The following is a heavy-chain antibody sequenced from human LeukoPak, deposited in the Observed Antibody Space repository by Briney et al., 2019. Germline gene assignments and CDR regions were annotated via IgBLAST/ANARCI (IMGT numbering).Heavy chain of an antibody. Sequence: ASVKVSYKASGYTFTIYGISWVRQAPGQGLEWMGWISAYNGNTNYAQKLQGRVTMTTDTSTSTAYMELRSLRSDDTAVYYCARRAQYDYEDYWGQGTLVTVSS. CDR2: ISAYNGNT. J-gene: IGHJ4*02. CDR1: GYTFTIYG. V-gene: IGHV1-18*01. CDR3: ARRAQYDYEDY. D-gene: IGHD3-16*01.